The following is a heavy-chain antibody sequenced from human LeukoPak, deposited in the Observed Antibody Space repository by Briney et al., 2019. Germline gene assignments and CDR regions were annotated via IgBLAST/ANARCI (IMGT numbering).Heavy chain of an antibody. CDR1: GYTFTGYY. CDR3: ARARSGIVVVPAGDWFDP. Sequence: ASVKVSCKASGYTFTGYYMHWVRQAPGQGLEWMGWINPNSGGTNYAQKFQGRVTMTRDTSISTAYMELSRLRSDDTAVYYCARARSGIVVVPAGDWFDPWGQGTLVTVSS. D-gene: IGHD2-2*01. V-gene: IGHV1-2*02. CDR2: INPNSGGT. J-gene: IGHJ5*02.